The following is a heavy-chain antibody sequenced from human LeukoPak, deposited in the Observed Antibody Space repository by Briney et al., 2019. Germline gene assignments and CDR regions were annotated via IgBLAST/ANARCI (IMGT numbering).Heavy chain of an antibody. D-gene: IGHD4-17*01. J-gene: IGHJ4*02. Sequence: PSETLSLTCAVYGGSFSGHYWSWIRQPPGKGLEWIGEINDSGSTNYNPSLKSRVTISVDTSKNQFSPKLSSVTAADTAVYYCARSYGDYVGYFDYWGQGTLVTVSS. CDR1: GGSFSGHY. CDR3: ARSYGDYVGYFDY. V-gene: IGHV4-34*01. CDR2: INDSGST.